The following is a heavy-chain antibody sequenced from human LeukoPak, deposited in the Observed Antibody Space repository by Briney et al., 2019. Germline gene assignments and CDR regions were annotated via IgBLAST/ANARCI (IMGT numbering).Heavy chain of an antibody. D-gene: IGHD4-23*01. CDR2: IYYSGST. V-gene: IGHV4-59*01. CDR1: GGSISSYY. J-gene: IGHJ4*02. Sequence: HSETLSLTCTVSGGSISSYYWSWIRQPPAKGLEWIGYIYYSGSTNYNPSLKSRVTISVDTSKNQFSLKLSSVTAADTAVYYCARGSYGGQHWGQGTLVTVSS. CDR3: ARGSYGGQH.